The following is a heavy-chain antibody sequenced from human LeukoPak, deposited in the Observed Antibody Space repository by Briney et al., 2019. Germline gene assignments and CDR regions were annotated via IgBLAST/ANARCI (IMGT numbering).Heavy chain of an antibody. D-gene: IGHD3-10*01. CDR3: AKAARLLWFGEFTSPY. V-gene: IGHV3-23*01. CDR1: GFTFISYA. CDR2: ISGSGGST. Sequence: PGGSLRLSCAASGFTFISYAMSWVRQAPGKGLEWVSAISGSGGSTYYADSVKGRFTISRDNSKNTLYLQMNSLRAEDTAVYYCAKAARLLWFGEFTSPYWGQGTLVTVSS. J-gene: IGHJ4*02.